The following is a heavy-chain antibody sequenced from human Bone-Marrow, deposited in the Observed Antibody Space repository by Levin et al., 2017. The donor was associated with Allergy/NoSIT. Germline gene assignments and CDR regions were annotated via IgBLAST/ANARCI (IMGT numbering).Heavy chain of an antibody. CDR1: GSTFTGYY. J-gene: IGHJ4*02. D-gene: IGHD3-3*01. V-gene: IGHV1-2*02. Sequence: GESLKISCKASGSTFTGYYLHWVRQAPGQGLEWMGWINPNSGDTNSAQKFQGRVTMTRDTSITTAYMELSRLTSDDTAVYYCARERSITIFGVVPTKTFDYWGQGTLVTVSS. CDR3: ARERSITIFGVVPTKTFDY. CDR2: INPNSGDT.